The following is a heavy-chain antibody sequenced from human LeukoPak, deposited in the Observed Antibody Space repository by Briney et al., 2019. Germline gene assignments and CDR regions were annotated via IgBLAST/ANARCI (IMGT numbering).Heavy chain of an antibody. Sequence: PSETLSLTCAVCGGSFSGYYWSWIRQPPGKGLEWIGEINHSGSTNYNPSLKSRVTISVDTSKNQFSLKLSSVTAADTAVYYCARDGAVAGTFDYWGQGTLVTVSS. CDR1: GGSFSGYY. D-gene: IGHD6-19*01. V-gene: IGHV4-34*01. CDR3: ARDGAVAGTFDY. J-gene: IGHJ4*02. CDR2: INHSGST.